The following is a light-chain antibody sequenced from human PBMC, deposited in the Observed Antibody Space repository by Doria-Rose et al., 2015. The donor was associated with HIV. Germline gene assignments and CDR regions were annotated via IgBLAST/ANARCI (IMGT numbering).Light chain of an antibody. J-gene: IGKJ3*01. CDR3: QQYYDTPS. CDR2: WAS. V-gene: IGKV4-1*01. CDR1: QSLLYTSHNY. Sequence: TQSPESLGMSLGERATLNCKSSQSLLYTSHNYLAWYQQKPGQPPKLLIYWASTRQSGVPARFSGSGSGTDFTLTISSLEAEDVAVYYCQQYYDTPSFGPGTTVDIK.